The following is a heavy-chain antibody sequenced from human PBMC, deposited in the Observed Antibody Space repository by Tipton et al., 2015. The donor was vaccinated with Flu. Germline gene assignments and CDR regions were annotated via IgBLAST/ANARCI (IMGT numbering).Heavy chain of an antibody. Sequence: GSLRLSCEISGLKFSSYAMNWVRQAPGKGLEWVSVVSTGGLDIYYADSVKGRFTISRDNSKNTLYLQMNSLRAEDTAVYYCAKGLVSSITRNVFDIWGQGTMVTVSS. J-gene: IGHJ3*02. CDR1: GLKFSSYA. D-gene: IGHD3-16*01. V-gene: IGHV3-23*01. CDR2: VSTGGLDI. CDR3: AKGLVSSITRNVFDI.